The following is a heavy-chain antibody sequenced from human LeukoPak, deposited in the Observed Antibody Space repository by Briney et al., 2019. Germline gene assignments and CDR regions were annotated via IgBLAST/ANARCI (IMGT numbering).Heavy chain of an antibody. J-gene: IGHJ5*02. CDR2: ISAYNGNT. V-gene: IGHV1-18*01. CDR1: GYTFTSYG. Sequence: GASVKVSCKASGYTFTSYGISWVRRAPGQGLEWMGWISAYNGNTNYAQKLQGRVTMTTDTSTSTAYMELRSLRSDDTAVYYCARDPTLWFGELSSWFDPWGQGTLVTVSS. D-gene: IGHD3-10*01. CDR3: ARDPTLWFGELSSWFDP.